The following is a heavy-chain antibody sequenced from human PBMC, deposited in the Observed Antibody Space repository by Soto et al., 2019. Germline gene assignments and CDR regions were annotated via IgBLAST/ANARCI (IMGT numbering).Heavy chain of an antibody. CDR1: GGTFSSYA. J-gene: IGHJ6*02. V-gene: IGHV1-69*13. CDR2: IIPIFGTA. Sequence: SVKVSCKASGGTFSSYAISWVRQAPGQGLEWMGGIIPIFGTANYAQKFQGRVTITADESTSTAYTELSSLRSEDTAVYYCAYDFWSGSFRMDVWGQGTTVTAP. D-gene: IGHD3-3*01. CDR3: AYDFWSGSFRMDV.